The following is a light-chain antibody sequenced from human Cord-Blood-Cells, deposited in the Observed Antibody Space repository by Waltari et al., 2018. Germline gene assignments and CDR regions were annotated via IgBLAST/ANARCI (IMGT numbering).Light chain of an antibody. Sequence: QSALTQPASVSGSPGQSLTIPCTGTSSDVGGYNYVSWYQQHPGKAPKLMIYDVSNRPSGVSNRFSGSKSGNTASLTISGLQAEDEADYYCSSYTSSSWVFGGGTKLTVL. CDR3: SSYTSSSWV. V-gene: IGLV2-14*01. CDR1: SSDVGGYNY. J-gene: IGLJ3*02. CDR2: DVS.